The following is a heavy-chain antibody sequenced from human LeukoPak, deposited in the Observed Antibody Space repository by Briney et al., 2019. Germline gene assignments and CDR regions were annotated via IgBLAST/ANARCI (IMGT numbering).Heavy chain of an antibody. CDR1: GFPFSSYS. D-gene: IGHD1-14*01. Sequence: GGSLRLSCAASGFPFSSYSMNWVRQAPGKGPEWVSFISSGGGHIFYADSVKGRFTISRDNAKNSLHLQMDSLRAEDTAVYYCASGDTGAPDFDYWGQGTLVTVSA. CDR3: ASGDTGAPDFDY. V-gene: IGHV3-21*01. CDR2: ISSGGGHI. J-gene: IGHJ4*02.